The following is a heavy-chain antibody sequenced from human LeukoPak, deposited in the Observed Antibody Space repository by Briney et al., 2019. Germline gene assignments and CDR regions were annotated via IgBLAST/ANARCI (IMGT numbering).Heavy chain of an antibody. CDR3: ARGPVRGVIMRYNWFDP. Sequence: ASVKVSCKASGYTFSDHYMHWVRQAPGQGLEWMGWINPNSDGINNYAHKFQGRVTMTRDTSISTAYMELSSLRSEDTAVYYCARGPVRGVIMRYNWFDPWGQGTLVTVSS. CDR1: GYTFSDHY. J-gene: IGHJ5*02. CDR2: INPNSDGI. V-gene: IGHV1-2*07. D-gene: IGHD3-10*01.